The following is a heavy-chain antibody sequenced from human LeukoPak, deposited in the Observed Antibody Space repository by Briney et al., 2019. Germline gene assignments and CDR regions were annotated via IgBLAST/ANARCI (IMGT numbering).Heavy chain of an antibody. V-gene: IGHV1-2*06. D-gene: IGHD1-7*01. CDR2: INPNSGGT. CDR3: ATRRGTY. J-gene: IGHJ4*02. Sequence: ASVKVSCKASGYTFSGFLMHWVRQAPGQGLEWMGRINPNSGGTNYAQKFQGRVTMTEDTSTDTAYMELSSLRSEDTAVYYCATRRGTYWGQGTLVTVSS. CDR1: GYTFSGFL.